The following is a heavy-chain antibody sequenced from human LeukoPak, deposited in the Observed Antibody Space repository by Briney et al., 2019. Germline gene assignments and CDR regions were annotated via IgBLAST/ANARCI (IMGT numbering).Heavy chain of an antibody. V-gene: IGHV3-33*01. CDR2: IWYDGSNK. CDR3: ARVGRGFWNFDY. Sequence: PGGSLRLSCAASGFTFSSYGMHWVRQAPGKGLEWVAVIWYDGSNKYYADSVKGRFTISRDNAKNSLYLQMNSLRAEDMAVYYCARVGRGFWNFDYWGQGTLVTVSS. J-gene: IGHJ4*02. CDR1: GFTFSSYG. D-gene: IGHD3-3*01.